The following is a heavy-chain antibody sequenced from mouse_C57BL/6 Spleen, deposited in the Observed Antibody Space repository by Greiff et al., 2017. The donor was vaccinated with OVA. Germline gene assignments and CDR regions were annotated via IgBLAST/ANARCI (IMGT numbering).Heavy chain of an antibody. D-gene: IGHD1-1*01. CDR2: ISDGGSYT. CDR3: ARDMGDYYGSRYYFDY. Sequence: EVKVVESGGGLVKPGGSLKLSCAASGFTFSSYAMSWVRQTPEKRLEWVATISDGGSYTYYPDNVKGRFTISRDNAKNNLYLQMSHLKSEDTAMYYCARDMGDYYGSRYYFDYWGQGTTLTVSS. J-gene: IGHJ2*01. CDR1: GFTFSSYA. V-gene: IGHV5-4*01.